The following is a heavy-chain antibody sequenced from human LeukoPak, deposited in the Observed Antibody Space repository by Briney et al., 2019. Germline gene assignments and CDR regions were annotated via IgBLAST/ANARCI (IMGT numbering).Heavy chain of an antibody. D-gene: IGHD3-10*01. J-gene: IGHJ4*02. CDR2: ISGSGGST. CDR3: AKDGGPYGSENYYRND. Sequence: GGSLRLSCAASGFTFSSYAMSWVRQAPGKGLEWVSAISGSGGSTYYADSVKGRFTISRDNSKNTLYLQMNSLRAEDTAVYYCAKDGGPYGSENYYRNDWGQGTLVTVSS. CDR1: GFTFSSYA. V-gene: IGHV3-23*01.